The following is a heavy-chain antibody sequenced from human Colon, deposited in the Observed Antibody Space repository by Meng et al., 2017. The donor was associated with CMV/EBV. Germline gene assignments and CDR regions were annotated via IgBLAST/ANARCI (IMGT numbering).Heavy chain of an antibody. V-gene: IGHV1-18*01. J-gene: IGHJ4*02. CDR3: ARGGYISSWYVAPDY. D-gene: IGHD6-13*01. Sequence: SGYTFSNYGISWLRQAPGQGLEWMGWISASNGNTNYAQNFQGRLTVTTDTSTNTAYMELTRLRSDDTAVYFCARGGYISSWYVAPDYWGQGTLVTVSS. CDR2: ISASNGNT. CDR1: GYTFSNYG.